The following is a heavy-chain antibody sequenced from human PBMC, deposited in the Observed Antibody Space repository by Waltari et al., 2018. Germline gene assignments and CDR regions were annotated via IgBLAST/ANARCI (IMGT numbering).Heavy chain of an antibody. D-gene: IGHD5-12*01. CDR2: INQDGSEE. Sequence: EVLLVESGGGLVQTGGSVSLHCAGSRCAFSNYGLDWVRQAPGNGLEWVANINQDGSEEYYVDSVKGRFTISRDNAKNSLYLEMKTLRAEDTAIYYCARTGARWLQFAAFDIWGQGTMVTVSS. CDR3: ARTGARWLQFAAFDI. V-gene: IGHV3-7*01. J-gene: IGHJ3*02. CDR1: RCAFSNYG.